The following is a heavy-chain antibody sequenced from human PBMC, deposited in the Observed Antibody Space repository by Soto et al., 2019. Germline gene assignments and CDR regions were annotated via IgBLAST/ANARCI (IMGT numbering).Heavy chain of an antibody. Sequence: ASVKVSCKASGYTFTGYYMHWVRQAPGQGLEWMGWINPNSGGTNYAQKFQGWVTMTRDTSISTAYMELSRLRSDDTAVYYCARVNATCSYYGMDVWGQGTTVTVSS. V-gene: IGHV1-2*04. CDR1: GYTFTGYY. CDR2: INPNSGGT. CDR3: ARVNATCSYYGMDV. J-gene: IGHJ6*02. D-gene: IGHD2-15*01.